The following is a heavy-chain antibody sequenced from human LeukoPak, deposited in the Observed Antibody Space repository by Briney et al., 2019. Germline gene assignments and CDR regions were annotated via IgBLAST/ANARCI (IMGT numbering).Heavy chain of an antibody. D-gene: IGHD4-23*01. J-gene: IGHJ4*02. Sequence: PSETLSLTCTVSGYSISSGYYWGWIRQPPGEGLEWIGSIYHSGSTYYNPSLKSRVTISVDTSKNQFSLKLSSVTAAETAVYYCARVRSIRGNSESHFDCWGEGTLVTVSS. V-gene: IGHV4-38-2*02. CDR1: GYSISSGYY. CDR2: IYHSGST. CDR3: ARVRSIRGNSESHFDC.